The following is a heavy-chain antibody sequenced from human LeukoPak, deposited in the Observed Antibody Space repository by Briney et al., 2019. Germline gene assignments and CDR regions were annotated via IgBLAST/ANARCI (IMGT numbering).Heavy chain of an antibody. V-gene: IGHV1-69*04. CDR3: ARGEIGELISSCDY. CDR1: GGTFSSYA. CDR2: IIPILGIA. J-gene: IGHJ4*02. D-gene: IGHD3-10*01. Sequence: ASVKVSCNASGGTFSSYAISWVRQAPGQGLEWMGRIIPILGIANYAQKFQGRVTITADKSTSTAYMELSSLRSEDTAVYYCARGEIGELISSCDYWGQGTLVTVSS.